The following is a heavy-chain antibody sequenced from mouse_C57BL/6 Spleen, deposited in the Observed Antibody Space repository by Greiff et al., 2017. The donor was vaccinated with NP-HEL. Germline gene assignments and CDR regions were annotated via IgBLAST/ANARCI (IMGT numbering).Heavy chain of an antibody. V-gene: IGHV1-55*01. Sequence: VQLQQPGAELVKPGASVKLSCKASGYTFTSYWITWVKQRPGQGLAWIGDIYPGSGSTNYNEKFKSKATLTVDTSSSTAYMQLSSLTSEDSAVYYCARSYYGSSYLDYWGQGATLTVSS. D-gene: IGHD1-1*01. CDR2: IYPGSGST. CDR3: ARSYYGSSYLDY. CDR1: GYTFTSYW. J-gene: IGHJ2*01.